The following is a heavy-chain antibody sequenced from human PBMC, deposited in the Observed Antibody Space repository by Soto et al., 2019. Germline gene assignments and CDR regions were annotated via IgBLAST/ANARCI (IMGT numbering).Heavy chain of an antibody. V-gene: IGHV4-34*01. CDR1: GGSFSDYY. CDR2: ITHSGST. J-gene: IGHJ6*02. Sequence: ETLSLTCAVYGGSFSDYYWSWLRQPPEMGLEWIGEITHSGSTTYNPSLKSRLTISVDTSKNQFSLKLSSVTAADTAVYYCASGNYYGSGNSGMDVWGQGTTV. D-gene: IGHD3-10*01. CDR3: ASGNYYGSGNSGMDV.